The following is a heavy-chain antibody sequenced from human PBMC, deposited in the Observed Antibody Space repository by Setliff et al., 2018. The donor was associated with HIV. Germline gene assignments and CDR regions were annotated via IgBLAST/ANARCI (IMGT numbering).Heavy chain of an antibody. Sequence: PSETLSLTCTVSGGSFTSRSYYWGWIRQPPGKGLEWIGSIFYSGITYYNPSLKSRVTISVDTSKNQFSLKLSSVTAADTAIYYCARVPTSSWYVTTQRTKEYFQQWGQGTLVTVSS. J-gene: IGHJ1*01. D-gene: IGHD6-13*01. CDR2: IFYSGIT. V-gene: IGHV4-39*07. CDR3: ARVPTSSWYVTTQRTKEYFQQ. CDR1: GGSFTSRSYY.